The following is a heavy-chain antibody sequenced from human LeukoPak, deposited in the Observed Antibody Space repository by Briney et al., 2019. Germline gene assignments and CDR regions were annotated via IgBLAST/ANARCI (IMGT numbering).Heavy chain of an antibody. V-gene: IGHV4-34*01. D-gene: IGHD1-14*01. J-gene: IGHJ4*02. CDR2: INHSGST. CDR1: GGSFSGYY. CDR3: ARLAGLHREYFDY. Sequence: SETLSLTCAVYGGSFSGYYRSWIRQPPGKGLEWIGEINHSGSTYYNPSLKSRVTISVDTSKNQFSLKLSSATAADTAVYYCARLAGLHREYFDYWGQGTLVTVSS.